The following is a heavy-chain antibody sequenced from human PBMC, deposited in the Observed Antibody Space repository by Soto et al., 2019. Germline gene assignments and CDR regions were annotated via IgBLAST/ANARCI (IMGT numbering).Heavy chain of an antibody. Sequence: SETLSLTCAVYGGSFSGYYWGGIRQHPGKGLEWIGEINHSGSTNYNPSLKSRVTISVDTSKNQFSLKLSSVTAADTAVYYCARGLNDSSGYYYQNYWGQGTLVTVSS. D-gene: IGHD3-22*01. CDR2: INHSGST. CDR3: ARGLNDSSGYYYQNY. J-gene: IGHJ4*02. V-gene: IGHV4-34*01. CDR1: GGSFSGYY.